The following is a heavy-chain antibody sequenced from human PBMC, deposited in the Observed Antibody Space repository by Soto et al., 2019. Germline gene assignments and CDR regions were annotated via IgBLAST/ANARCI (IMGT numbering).Heavy chain of an antibody. Sequence: LGGSLRLSCAASGFTFSSYAMHFFRHGPGKGLEWVSVISYDGSNKYYADSVKGRFTISRDNSKNTLYLQMNSLRAEDTAVYYCARGVDYYYYYGMDVWGQGTTVTAP. V-gene: IGHV3-30-3*01. CDR2: ISYDGSNK. CDR3: ARGVDYYYYYGMDV. J-gene: IGHJ6*02. CDR1: GFTFSSYA.